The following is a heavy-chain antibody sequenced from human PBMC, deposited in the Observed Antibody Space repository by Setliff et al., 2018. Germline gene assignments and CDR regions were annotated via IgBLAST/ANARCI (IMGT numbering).Heavy chain of an antibody. J-gene: IGHJ4*02. Sequence: LSLPFTFSGDSIILFSYYWTWIRQPAGKGLSWIGPFPTCWSTNYTRSLRSRVSISVDTSKNQFSLKLSSVTAADTATYYCARAGPNVTVFRVLVISWWEKWGKGSLVTV. CDR2: FPTCWST. CDR3: ARAGPNVTVFRVLVISWWEK. D-gene: IGHD3-3*01. V-gene: IGHV4-61*02. CDR1: GDSIILFSYY.